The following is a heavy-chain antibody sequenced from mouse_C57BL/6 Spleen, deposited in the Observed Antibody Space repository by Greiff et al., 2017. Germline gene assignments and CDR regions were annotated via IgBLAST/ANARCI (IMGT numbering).Heavy chain of an antibody. CDR1: GYTFTSYW. D-gene: IGHD1-1*01. CDR3: ARWGLLRGGFAY. V-gene: IGHV1-50*01. Sequence: QVQLKQSGAELVKPGASVKLSCKASGYTFTSYWMQWVKQRPGQGLEWIGEIDPSDSYTNYNQKFKGKATLTVDTSSSTAYMQRSSLTSEDSAVYYCARWGLLRGGFAYWGQGTLVTVSA. CDR2: IDPSDSYT. J-gene: IGHJ3*01.